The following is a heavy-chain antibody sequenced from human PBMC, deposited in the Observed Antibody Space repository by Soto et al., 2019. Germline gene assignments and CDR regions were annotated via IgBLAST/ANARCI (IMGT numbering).Heavy chain of an antibody. D-gene: IGHD6-6*01. CDR2: IYQTGST. Sequence: SETLSLTCAVSGGSISTINWWTWVRQPPGKGLDWIGEIYQTGSTSYNPSLESRVTISIDKSKNQFSLKLRSVTAADTAVYYCARVSSSSAFGMDVWGQGTAVKVS. V-gene: IGHV4-4*02. CDR1: GGSISTINW. CDR3: ARVSSSSAFGMDV. J-gene: IGHJ6*02.